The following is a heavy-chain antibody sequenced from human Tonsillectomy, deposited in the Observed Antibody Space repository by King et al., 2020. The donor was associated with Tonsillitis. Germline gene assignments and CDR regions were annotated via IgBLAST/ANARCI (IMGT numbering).Heavy chain of an antibody. CDR2: ISRSSSYI. J-gene: IGHJ4*02. CDR1: GFTFSSYS. V-gene: IGHV3-21*01. D-gene: IGHD5-24*01. CDR3: ARDGDGYTTPYFDY. Sequence: VQLVQSGGGLVKPGGSLRLSCAASGFTFSSYSMNWVRQAPGKGLEWVSSISRSSSYIYYADSVKGRFTISRDNAKNSLYLQMNSLRAEDTAVYYCARDGDGYTTPYFDYWGQGTLVTVSS.